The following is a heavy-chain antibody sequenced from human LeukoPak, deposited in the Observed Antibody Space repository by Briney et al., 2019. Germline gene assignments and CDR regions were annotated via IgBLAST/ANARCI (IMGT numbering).Heavy chain of an antibody. CDR1: GFTFSSHW. CDR3: ARDYGDYHFDY. D-gene: IGHD4-17*01. CDR2: IKQDGSEK. J-gene: IGHJ4*02. Sequence: QTGGSLRLSCAASGFTFSSHWMTWVRQAPGRGLEWVANIKQDGSEKYYVDSVKGRFTISRDNAKNSLYLQMNSLRAEDTAVYYCARDYGDYHFDYWGQGTLATVSS. V-gene: IGHV3-7*01.